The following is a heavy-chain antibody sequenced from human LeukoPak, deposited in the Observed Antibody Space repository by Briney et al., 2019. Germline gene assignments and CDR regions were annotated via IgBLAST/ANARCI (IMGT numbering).Heavy chain of an antibody. V-gene: IGHV2-5*01. CDR3: AHIGDYYGTDV. CDR1: GFSLSASGVG. Sequence: SGPTLVKPTQTLTLTCTFSGFSLSASGVGVGWIRQPPGKALECLAFIFRNDDKYYSPSLRSRLTITKDTSKNQVVLTMTKMDPVDTATYFCAHIGDYYGTDVWGQGTTVTVSS. J-gene: IGHJ6*02. CDR2: IFRNDDK. D-gene: IGHD3-16*01.